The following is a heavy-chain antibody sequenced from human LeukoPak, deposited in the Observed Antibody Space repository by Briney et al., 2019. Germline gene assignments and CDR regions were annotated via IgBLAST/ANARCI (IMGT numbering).Heavy chain of an antibody. Sequence: GGSLRLSCAASGFTISSYSMNWVRQAPGKGLEWLSMFSISSTLYYADSVRGRFTISRDNSKNTLYLQMNSLRAEDTAVYYCARVAAAAGPLDYWGQGTLVTVSS. V-gene: IGHV3-48*01. CDR2: FSISSTL. CDR3: ARVAAAAGPLDY. D-gene: IGHD6-13*01. J-gene: IGHJ4*02. CDR1: GFTISSYS.